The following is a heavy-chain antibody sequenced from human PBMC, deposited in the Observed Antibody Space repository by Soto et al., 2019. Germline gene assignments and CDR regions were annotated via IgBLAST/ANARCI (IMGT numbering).Heavy chain of an antibody. D-gene: IGHD3-22*01. J-gene: IGHJ4*02. V-gene: IGHV1-18*01. CDR1: AYTFTSYG. CDR3: ARDRYYYDSSGYPNFDY. Sequence: GASVKVSCKASAYTFTSYGISWVRQAPGQGLEWMGWISAYNGNTNYAQKLQGRVTMTTDTSTSTAYMELRSLRSEVTAVYYCARDRYYYDSSGYPNFDYWGQGTLVTVSS. CDR2: ISAYNGNT.